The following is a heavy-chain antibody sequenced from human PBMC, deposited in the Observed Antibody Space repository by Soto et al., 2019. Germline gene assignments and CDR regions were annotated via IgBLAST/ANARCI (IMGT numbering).Heavy chain of an antibody. D-gene: IGHD5-18*01. Sequence: CAASGERVRFSEVAGLRKATGRGLEWVSYISIRGNVIYYADSVMGRFTISRDNAQNLLYLQMNSLRDEDTAVYYCARPQPSGYIYGFPYWGQGTLVTVSS. CDR3: ARPQPSGYIYGFPY. J-gene: IGHJ4*02. CDR2: ISIRGNVI. V-gene: IGHV3-11*01. CDR1: GERVRFSE.